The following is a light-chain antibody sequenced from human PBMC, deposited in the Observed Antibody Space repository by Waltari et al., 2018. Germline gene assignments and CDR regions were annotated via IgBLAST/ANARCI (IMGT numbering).Light chain of an antibody. CDR1: KLGDKF. V-gene: IGLV3-1*01. Sequence: SYELTQPPAVSVSPGQTASITRSGDKLGDKFVCWYQQKAGQSPLLVIYQDDKRPSGIPERFSGSNSGNTATLTISGTQAMDEADYYCQAWDSGTVFGGGTKLTVL. CDR2: QDD. CDR3: QAWDSGTV. J-gene: IGLJ2*01.